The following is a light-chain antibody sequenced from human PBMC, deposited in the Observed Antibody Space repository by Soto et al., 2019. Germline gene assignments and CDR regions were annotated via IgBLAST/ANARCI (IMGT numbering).Light chain of an antibody. J-gene: IGLJ3*02. CDR1: SSDVGGYNY. Sequence: QSALTQPPSASGSPGQSVTISCTGTSSDVGGYNYVSWYQQHPGKAPKLMIYEVNKRPSGVPDRFSGSKSGNTASLTVSGLQVEDEADYYCSSYAGSNNLGVFGAGTKLTVL. V-gene: IGLV2-8*01. CDR2: EVN. CDR3: SSYAGSNNLGV.